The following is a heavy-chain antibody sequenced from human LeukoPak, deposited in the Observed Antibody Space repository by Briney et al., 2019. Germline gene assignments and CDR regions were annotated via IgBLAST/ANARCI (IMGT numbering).Heavy chain of an antibody. CDR3: VCAKDVGDYNFDS. Sequence: LSLTCTVSGYSISSGYYWGWIRQPPGKGLEWVSLILYDGSKEYYSDSVKGRFTISRDNSKNTVYLQMNSLRIEDTAVYYCVCAKDVGDYNFDSWGQGALVTVSS. V-gene: IGHV3-33*08. CDR1: GYSISSGYY. J-gene: IGHJ4*02. CDR2: ILYDGSKE. D-gene: IGHD1-26*01.